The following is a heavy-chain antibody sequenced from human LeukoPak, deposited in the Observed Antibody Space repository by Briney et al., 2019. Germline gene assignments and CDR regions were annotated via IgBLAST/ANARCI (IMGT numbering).Heavy chain of an antibody. D-gene: IGHD4-17*01. V-gene: IGHV4-31*03. Sequence: SETLSLTCTVSGGSISSGNYYWSWIRQHPGKGLEWIGYMYYRGSTYYNPSLKSRVTISVDTSKNQFSLKLSSVTAADTAVYYCARGPTTVTHGFDYWGQGTLVTVSS. CDR1: GGSISSGNYY. CDR3: ARGPTTVTHGFDY. J-gene: IGHJ4*02. CDR2: MYYRGST.